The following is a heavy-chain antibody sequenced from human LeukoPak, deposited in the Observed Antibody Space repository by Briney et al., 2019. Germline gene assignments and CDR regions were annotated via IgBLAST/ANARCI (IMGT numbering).Heavy chain of an antibody. CDR3: ARHFSGAAAPLPFDY. D-gene: IGHD6-13*01. CDR2: ISYSGST. Sequence: SETLSLTCTVSGGSISSSSYYWGWIRQPPGKGLEWIASISYSGSTFYNPSLKSRITLSVDTSKNQLSLKLSSVTAADTAVYYCARHFSGAAAPLPFDYWGQGTLVTVSS. V-gene: IGHV4-39*01. CDR1: GGSISSSSYY. J-gene: IGHJ4*02.